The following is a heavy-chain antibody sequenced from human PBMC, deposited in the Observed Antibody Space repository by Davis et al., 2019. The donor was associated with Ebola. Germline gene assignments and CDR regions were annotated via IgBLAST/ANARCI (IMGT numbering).Heavy chain of an antibody. J-gene: IGHJ5*02. CDR2: IGSSDTTI. CDR3: ARGGLLFWLDL. D-gene: IGHD2-15*01. Sequence: PGGSLRLSCAASGFTFSDYYMSWIRQAPGKGLEWVSYIGSSDTTISYAESVKGRFTISRDNTNNSLYLQMNSLRAEDTAVYYCARGGLLFWLDLWGQGTVVSVSS. CDR1: GFTFSDYY. V-gene: IGHV3-11*01.